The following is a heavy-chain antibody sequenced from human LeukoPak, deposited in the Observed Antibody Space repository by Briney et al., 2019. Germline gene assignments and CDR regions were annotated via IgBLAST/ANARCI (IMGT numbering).Heavy chain of an antibody. J-gene: IGHJ4*02. D-gene: IGHD5-24*01. Sequence: SVKVSCKASGGTFSSYAISWVRQAPGQGLEWMGGIIPIFGTANYAQKFQGRVTITADESTSTAYMELSSLRSEDTVVYYCATRDGYTFSFDYWGQGTLVTVSS. CDR3: ATRDGYTFSFDY. CDR1: GGTFSSYA. CDR2: IIPIFGTA. V-gene: IGHV1-69*13.